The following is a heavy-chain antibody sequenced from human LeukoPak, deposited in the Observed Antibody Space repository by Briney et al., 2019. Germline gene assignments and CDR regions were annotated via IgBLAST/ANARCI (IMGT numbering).Heavy chain of an antibody. CDR3: ARATTVTIYYFDY. J-gene: IGHJ4*02. Sequence: ASVKVSSKASGYTFTGYYMHWVRQAPGQGLEWMRWINPNSGGTNYAQKFQGRVTMTRDTSISTAYMELSGLRSDDTAVYYCARATTVTIYYFDYWGQGTLVTVSS. CDR1: GYTFTGYY. CDR2: INPNSGGT. D-gene: IGHD4-17*01. V-gene: IGHV1-2*02.